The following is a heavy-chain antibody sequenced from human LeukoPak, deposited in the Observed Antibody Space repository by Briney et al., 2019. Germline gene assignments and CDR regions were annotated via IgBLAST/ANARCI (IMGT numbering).Heavy chain of an antibody. Sequence: ASVKVSCKASGGTFSSYAISWVRQAPGQGLEWMGGIIPIFGTANYAQRFQGRVTITTDESTSTAYMELSSLRSEDTAVYYCARETTVTPGYYYYMDVWGKGTTVTVSS. CDR3: ARETTVTPGYYYYMDV. V-gene: IGHV1-69*05. D-gene: IGHD4-11*01. CDR1: GGTFSSYA. CDR2: IIPIFGTA. J-gene: IGHJ6*03.